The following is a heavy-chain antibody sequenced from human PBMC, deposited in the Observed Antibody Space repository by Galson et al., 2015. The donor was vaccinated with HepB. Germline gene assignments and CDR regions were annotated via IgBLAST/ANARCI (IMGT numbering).Heavy chain of an antibody. CDR3: ARVGRYFDWLLTYGMDV. CDR2: INHSGST. V-gene: IGHV4-34*01. Sequence: ETLSLTCAVYGGSFSGYYWSWIRQPPGKGLEWIGEINHSGSTNYNPSLKSRVTISVDTSKNQFSLKLSSVTAADAAVYYCARVGRYFDWLLTYGMDVWGQGTTVTVSS. D-gene: IGHD3-9*01. J-gene: IGHJ6*02. CDR1: GGSFSGYY.